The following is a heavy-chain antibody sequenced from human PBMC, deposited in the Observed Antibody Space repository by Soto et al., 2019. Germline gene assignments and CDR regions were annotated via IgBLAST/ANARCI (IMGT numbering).Heavy chain of an antibody. CDR3: AKVSTVGYYYYYYYMDV. J-gene: IGHJ6*03. D-gene: IGHD4-17*01. V-gene: IGHV3-30*18. Sequence: QVQLVESGGGVVQPGRSLRLSCAASGFTFSSYGMHWVRQAPGKGLEWVAVISYDGSNKYYADSVKGRFTISRDNSKTTLYLQMNSLRAEDTAVYYCAKVSTVGYYYYYYYMDVWGKGTTVTVSS. CDR1: GFTFSSYG. CDR2: ISYDGSNK.